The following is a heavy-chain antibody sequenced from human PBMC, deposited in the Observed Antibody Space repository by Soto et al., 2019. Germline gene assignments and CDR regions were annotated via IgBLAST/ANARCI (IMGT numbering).Heavy chain of an antibody. CDR1: GFTFSGSA. V-gene: IGHV3-73*01. CDR2: IRSKANSYAT. CDR3: TREAENYDFWSGYPVDY. Sequence: SLRLSCAASGFTFSGSAMHWVRQASGKGLEWVGRIRSKANSYATAYAASVKGRFTISRDDSKNTAYLQMNSLKTEDTAVYYCTREAENYDFWSGYPVDYWGQGTLVTVSS. J-gene: IGHJ4*02. D-gene: IGHD3-3*01.